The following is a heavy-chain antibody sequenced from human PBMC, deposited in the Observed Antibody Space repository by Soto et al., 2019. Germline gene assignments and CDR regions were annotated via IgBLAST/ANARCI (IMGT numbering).Heavy chain of an antibody. CDR3: ARVYCSGGSCYSHFDY. CDR2: IYYSGRA. D-gene: IGHD2-15*01. Sequence: PSETLSLTCIVSGGSISSHYWNWIRQTPGKGLEWIGYIYYSGRANYNPSLKSRATISVDTSKNQFSLRLNSVTAADTAIYYCARVYCSGGSCYSHFDYWGQGTLVTVSS. V-gene: IGHV4-59*08. CDR1: GGSISSHY. J-gene: IGHJ4*02.